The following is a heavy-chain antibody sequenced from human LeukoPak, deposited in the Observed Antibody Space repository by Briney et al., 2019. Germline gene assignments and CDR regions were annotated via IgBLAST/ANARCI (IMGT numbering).Heavy chain of an antibody. CDR2: IKQDGSEK. J-gene: IGHJ4*02. V-gene: IGHV3-7*01. CDR3: ATLGDYANFDY. CDR1: GFTFSSYW. D-gene: IGHD4-17*01. Sequence: GGSLRLSCAASGFTFSSYWMTWVRQAPGKGLEWVANIKQDGSEKYYVGSLKGRFTISRDNAKNSLYLQVNSLRPEDTAVYYCATLGDYANFDYWGQGTLVTVSS.